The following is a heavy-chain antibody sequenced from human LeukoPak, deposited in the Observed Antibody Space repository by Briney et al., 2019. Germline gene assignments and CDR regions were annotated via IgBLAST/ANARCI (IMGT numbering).Heavy chain of an antibody. CDR2: GSDIGGT. CDR3: AKNGQSGFSFDP. V-gene: IGHV4-34*01. J-gene: IGHJ5*02. Sequence: SETLSLTCAAYGGSLNGHYWSWIRQSPGKGLEWIGEGSDIGGTKFNPSLKSRVSISADTSKNQFSLKLTSMTAADTAVYYCAKNGQSGFSFDPWGQGTLVTVSS. CDR1: GGSLNGHY. D-gene: IGHD3-3*01.